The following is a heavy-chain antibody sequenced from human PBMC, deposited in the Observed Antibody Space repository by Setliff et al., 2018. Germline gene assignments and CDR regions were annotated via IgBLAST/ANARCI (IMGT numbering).Heavy chain of an antibody. CDR3: AREQWLDPPGYYYMDV. J-gene: IGHJ6*03. CDR1: GGSISSYY. CDR2: TYIGGSA. Sequence: SETLSLTCTVSGGSISSYYWSWIRQPAGKGLEWIGHTYIGGSANYNPSLKSRVTMSIDTSKNQFSLKLNSVTAADMAVYYCAREQWLDPPGYYYMDVWAKGTTGTVS. V-gene: IGHV4-4*07. D-gene: IGHD6-19*01.